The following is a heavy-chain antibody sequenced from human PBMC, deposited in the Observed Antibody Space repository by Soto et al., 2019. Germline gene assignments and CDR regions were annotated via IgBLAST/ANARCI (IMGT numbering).Heavy chain of an antibody. CDR1: GGSIISYY. J-gene: IGHJ6*02. D-gene: IGHD2-2*01. CDR2: IYYSGST. Sequence: SEALSLTCTVSGGSIISYYWSWIRQPPGKGLEWIGYIYYSGSTNYNPSLKSRVTISVDTSKNQFSLKLSSVTAADTAVYYCARDGLVPAAINYGMDVWGQGTTVTVSS. CDR3: ARDGLVPAAINYGMDV. V-gene: IGHV4-59*01.